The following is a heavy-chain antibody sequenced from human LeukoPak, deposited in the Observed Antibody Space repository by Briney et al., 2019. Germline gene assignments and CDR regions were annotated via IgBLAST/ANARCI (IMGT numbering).Heavy chain of an antibody. D-gene: IGHD3-10*01. CDR2: ISWDGRSP. Sequence: GGSLRLSCAASGFTFDKYTMHWVRQPPGKGLEWVSLISWDGRSPYYADSARGRFTISRDNSKNSLYLQMNGLKTEDTALYYCTKETAFYYSSGSSFYMDIWGKGTPVTVSS. J-gene: IGHJ6*03. V-gene: IGHV3-43*01. CDR1: GFTFDKYT. CDR3: TKETAFYYSSGSSFYMDI.